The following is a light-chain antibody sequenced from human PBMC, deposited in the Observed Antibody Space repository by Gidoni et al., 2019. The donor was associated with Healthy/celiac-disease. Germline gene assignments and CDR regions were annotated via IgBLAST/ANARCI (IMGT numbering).Light chain of an antibody. CDR1: QSVSSN. Sequence: EIVMTQSPATLSVSPGERATLSCRASQSVSSNLAWYQQKPGQAPRLLIYGASNRATGIPARFSGRGAGKEFNLNNSSLKSEDFGGYYCQQYNNWPPWTFGQGTKVEIK. CDR3: QQYNNWPPWT. V-gene: IGKV3-15*01. J-gene: IGKJ1*01. CDR2: GAS.